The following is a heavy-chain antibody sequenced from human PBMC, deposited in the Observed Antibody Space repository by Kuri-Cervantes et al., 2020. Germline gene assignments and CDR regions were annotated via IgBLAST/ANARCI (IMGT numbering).Heavy chain of an antibody. V-gene: IGHV1-2*02. J-gene: IGHJ4*02. CDR1: GYTFTGYY. D-gene: IGHD6-13*01. CDR3: ASRGPYSSSPNDLDY. CDR2: IHPNSGGS. Sequence: ASVKVSCKASGYTFTGYYTHWVRQAPGQGLEWMGWIHPNSGGSIYAQKFQGKVTMTRDTSISTAYMELSRLRSDDTAVYYCASRGPYSSSPNDLDYWGQGTLVTVSS.